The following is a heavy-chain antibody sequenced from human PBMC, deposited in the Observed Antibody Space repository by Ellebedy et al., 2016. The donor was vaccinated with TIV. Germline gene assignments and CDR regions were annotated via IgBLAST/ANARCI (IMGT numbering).Heavy chain of an antibody. Sequence: GESLKISCTASGFIFAGYAMSWVRQAPGKGLEWVSLISSSGDSTYHADSMKGRFTISRDKSKNTLYLQMSSLRAEDTAIYYCTKGNSATWNGYFDLWGRGSLVTVSS. V-gene: IGHV3-23*01. CDR1: GFIFAGYA. CDR3: TKGNSATWNGYFDL. J-gene: IGHJ2*01. CDR2: ISSSGDST. D-gene: IGHD1-1*01.